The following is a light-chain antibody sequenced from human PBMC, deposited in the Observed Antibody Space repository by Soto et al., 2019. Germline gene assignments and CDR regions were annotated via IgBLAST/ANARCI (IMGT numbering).Light chain of an antibody. CDR3: QQYGGSPRT. CDR2: GAS. Sequence: EIVLTQSPGTLSLSPGERATLSCRASQSINNNYLAWYQQNRGQAPRLLIYGASSRATGIPDRFSGSGSGTDFTLTISRLEPEDFAVYYCQQYGGSPRTFGQGTKVEIK. CDR1: QSINNNY. J-gene: IGKJ1*01. V-gene: IGKV3-20*01.